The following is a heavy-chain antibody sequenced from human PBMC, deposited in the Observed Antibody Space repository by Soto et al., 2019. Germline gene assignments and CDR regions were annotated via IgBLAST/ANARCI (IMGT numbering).Heavy chain of an antibody. J-gene: IGHJ6*02. V-gene: IGHV3-23*01. CDR2: ISGSGDDT. CDR1: GFTFRNYA. Sequence: EVEVLESGGGLVQPGGSLRLPCAASGFTFRNYAMSWIRQAPGKGLEWVSGISGSGDDTHFGDSVKGRFTISRDNSKNTLYLQMNGLRADDTAIYYCAKGLVSGSYHYYYGTDVWGQGTTVIVSS. CDR3: AKGLVSGSYHYYYGTDV. D-gene: IGHD1-26*01.